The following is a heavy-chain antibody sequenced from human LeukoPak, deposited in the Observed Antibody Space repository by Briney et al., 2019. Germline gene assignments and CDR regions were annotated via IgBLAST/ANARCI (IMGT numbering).Heavy chain of an antibody. CDR2: ISSSSSYI. V-gene: IGHV3-21*01. J-gene: IGHJ6*02. CDR3: ARDLGVAGATNYYYGMDV. D-gene: IGHD3-16*01. CDR1: GFTFSSYS. Sequence: GGSLRLSCAASGFTFSSYSMNWVRQAPGKGLEWVSSISSSSSYIYYADSVKGRFTISRDNAKNSLYLQMNSLRAEDTAVYYCARDLGVAGATNYYYGMDVWGQGTMVTVSS.